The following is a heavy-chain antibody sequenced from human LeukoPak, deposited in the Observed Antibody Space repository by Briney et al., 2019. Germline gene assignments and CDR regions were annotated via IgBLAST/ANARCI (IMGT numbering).Heavy chain of an antibody. CDR3: AKDRRYSFDY. CDR1: GFTFSSYA. Sequence: PGVSLRLSCTASGFTFSSYALSWVRQPPGQGLEWVSATSGNGAKTYYADSVKGRFTISRDNSKNTLYLQVNSLRVEDTAVYYCAKDRRYSFDYWGQGILVTVSS. CDR2: TSGNGAKT. D-gene: IGHD3-10*01. J-gene: IGHJ4*02. V-gene: IGHV3-23*01.